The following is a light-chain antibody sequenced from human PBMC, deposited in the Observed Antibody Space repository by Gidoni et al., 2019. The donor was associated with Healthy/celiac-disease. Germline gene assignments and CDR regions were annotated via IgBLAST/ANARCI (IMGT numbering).Light chain of an antibody. CDR1: QDISNY. V-gene: IGKV1-33*01. CDR3: QQYDNLLLFX. J-gene: IGKJ3*01. CDR2: DAS. Sequence: DIQMTQSPSSLSASVGDRVTITCQASQDISNYLNWYQQKPGKAPKLLIYDASNLETGVPSRFSGSGSGTDFTFTISSLQPEDIATYYCQQYDNLLLFXFXPGTKVDIK.